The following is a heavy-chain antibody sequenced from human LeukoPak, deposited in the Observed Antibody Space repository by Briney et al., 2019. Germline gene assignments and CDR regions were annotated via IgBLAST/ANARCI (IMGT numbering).Heavy chain of an antibody. D-gene: IGHD2-15*01. J-gene: IGHJ4*02. CDR1: GFTFSSYG. V-gene: IGHV3-30*18. CDR2: ISYDGSNK. CDR3: AQGAGYCSGGSCYSIDY. Sequence: GGSLRLSCAASGFTFSSYGMHWVRQAPGKGLEWVAVISYDGSNKYYAGSVKGRFTISRDNSKNTLYLQMNSLRAEDTAVYYCAQGAGYCSGGSCYSIDYWGQGTLVTVSS.